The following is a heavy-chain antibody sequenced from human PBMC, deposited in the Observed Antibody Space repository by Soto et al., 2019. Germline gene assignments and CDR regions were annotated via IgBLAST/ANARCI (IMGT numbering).Heavy chain of an antibody. CDR2: IYYTGST. CDR3: AIVIPDYYGSGSYYRPLYWFDP. D-gene: IGHD3-10*01. J-gene: IGHJ5*02. CDR1: GGSISTYY. Sequence: SETLSLTCTVSGGSISTYYWSWIRQPPGKGLERIAYIYYTGSTNYNPSLKSRVTMSVDTSKNQFSLKLTSVTAADTAEYYCAIVIPDYYGSGSYYRPLYWFDPWGQGTLVTVSS. V-gene: IGHV4-59*01.